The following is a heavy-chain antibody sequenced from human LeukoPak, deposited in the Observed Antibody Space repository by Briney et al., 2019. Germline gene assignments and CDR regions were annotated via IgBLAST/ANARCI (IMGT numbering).Heavy chain of an antibody. Sequence: AGRSLRLSCAASGFTFSSYAMHWVRQAPGKGLEWVAVISYDGSNKYYADSVKGRFTISRDNSKNTLYLQMNSLRAEDTAVYYCARDSSGSGSYGYWGQGTLVTVSS. CDR2: ISYDGSNK. V-gene: IGHV3-30-3*01. D-gene: IGHD3-10*01. J-gene: IGHJ4*02. CDR3: ARDSSGSGSYGY. CDR1: GFTFSSYA.